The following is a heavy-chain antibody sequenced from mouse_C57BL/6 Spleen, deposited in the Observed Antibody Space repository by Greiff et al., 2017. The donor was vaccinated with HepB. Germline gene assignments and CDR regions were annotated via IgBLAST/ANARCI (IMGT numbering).Heavy chain of an antibody. CDR1: GYTFTNYW. CDR2: IYPGGGYT. Sequence: QVQLKESGAELVRPGTSVKMSCKASGYTFTNYWIGWAKQRPGHGLEWIGDIYPGGGYTNYNEKFKGKVTLTADKSSSTAYMQFSSLTSEDSAIYYCARSYDYERRFFDYWGQGTTLTVSS. V-gene: IGHV1-63*01. CDR3: ARSYDYERRFFDY. D-gene: IGHD2-4*01. J-gene: IGHJ2*01.